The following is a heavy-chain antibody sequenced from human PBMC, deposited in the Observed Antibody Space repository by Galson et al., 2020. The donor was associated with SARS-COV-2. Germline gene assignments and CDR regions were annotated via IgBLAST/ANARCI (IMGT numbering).Heavy chain of an antibody. D-gene: IGHD3-10*01. V-gene: IGHV2-5*04. CDR1: GFPLTRSGVG. CDR2: IYWHDDE. Sequence: SGHTLVKPTQTLTLNCKFSGFPLTRSGVGVAWIRQPPGKHLERLALIYWHDDENYSPSLKCRLTIPKATSKNQVVLTMTNMDPVNTGMYYWAKVVYFCVRGSGCFDYWGQGTLVIVSS. CDR3: AKVVYFCVRGSGCFDY. J-gene: IGHJ4*02.